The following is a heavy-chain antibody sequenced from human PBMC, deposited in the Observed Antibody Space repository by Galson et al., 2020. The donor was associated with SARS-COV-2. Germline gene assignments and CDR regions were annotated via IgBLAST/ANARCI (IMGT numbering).Heavy chain of an antibody. CDR1: GGTFSSYA. J-gene: IGHJ3*02. CDR3: ASQIGGAFDI. Sequence: SVKVSCKASGGTFSSYAISWVRQAPGQGLEWMGRIIPIFGTANYAQKYQGRVTITADESTSTAYMELRSLRTEDTAVYYCASQIGGAFDIWGQGTMVTVSS. V-gene: IGHV1-69*13. D-gene: IGHD3-16*01. CDR2: IIPIFGTA.